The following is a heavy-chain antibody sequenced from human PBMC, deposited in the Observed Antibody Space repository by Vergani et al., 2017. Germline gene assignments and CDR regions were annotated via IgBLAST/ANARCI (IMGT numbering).Heavy chain of an antibody. V-gene: IGHV3-21*01. Sequence: EVQLVESGGGLVKPGGSLRLSCAASGFTFSSYSMNWVRQAPGKGLEWVSSISSSSSYIYYADSVKDRFTISRDNAKNSLYLQMNSLRAEDTAVYYCARRAAAGTGAFDIWGQGTMVTVSS. CDR3: ARRAAAGTGAFDI. CDR2: ISSSSSYI. D-gene: IGHD6-13*01. CDR1: GFTFSSYS. J-gene: IGHJ3*02.